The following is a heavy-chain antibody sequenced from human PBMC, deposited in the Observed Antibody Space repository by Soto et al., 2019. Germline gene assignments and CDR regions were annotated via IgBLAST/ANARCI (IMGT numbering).Heavy chain of an antibody. Sequence: QVQLVQSGAKVKKPGSSVKVSCKASGGTFSSYAISWVRQAPGQGLAWMGGIIPIFGTANYAQKFQGRVTITADESTSTVYMELSSLRSEDTAVYYCARDLRITIFGGDYYSGMDVWGQGTTVTVSS. CDR2: IIPIFGTA. V-gene: IGHV1-69*01. J-gene: IGHJ6*02. CDR1: GGTFSSYA. CDR3: ARDLRITIFGGDYYSGMDV. D-gene: IGHD3-3*01.